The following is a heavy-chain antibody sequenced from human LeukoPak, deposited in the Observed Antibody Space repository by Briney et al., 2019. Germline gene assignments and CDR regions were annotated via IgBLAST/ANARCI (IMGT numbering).Heavy chain of an antibody. CDR2: INWNGVTT. V-gene: IGHV3-20*04. D-gene: IGHD3-22*01. Sequence: SGGSLRLSCAASGFTFEDYGMSWVRQAPGKGLEWVSGINWNGVTTNYADPVKGRFTISRDNARNSLYLQMNTLRAEDTAFYYCARYYDSSGGPFDYWGQGTLVTVSS. CDR1: GFTFEDYG. CDR3: ARYYDSSGGPFDY. J-gene: IGHJ4*02.